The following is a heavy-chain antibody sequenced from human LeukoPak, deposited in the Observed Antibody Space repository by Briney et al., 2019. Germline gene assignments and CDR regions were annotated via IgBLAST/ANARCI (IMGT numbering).Heavy chain of an antibody. CDR1: GFTFSNTW. CDR3: APLTVRPVIYI. V-gene: IGHV3-15*01. D-gene: IGHD3-10*01. J-gene: IGHJ1*01. CDR2: IQSKTDGGTT. Sequence: GGSLRLSCAASGFTFSNTWMNWVRQAPGKGLEWVGRIQSKTDGGTTEYAAPVKGRFTISRDDSKTTLYLQMNSLTTEDKAFYYCAPLTVRPVIYIWGQGNLVTVSS.